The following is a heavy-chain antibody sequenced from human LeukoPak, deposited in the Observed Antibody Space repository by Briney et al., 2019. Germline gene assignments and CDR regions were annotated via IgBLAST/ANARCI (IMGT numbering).Heavy chain of an antibody. D-gene: IGHD5-12*01. V-gene: IGHV4-59*01. CDR1: GASITTYY. CDR3: ARGHTESADDYGNWFHP. Sequence: SETLSLTCTVSGASITTYYWSWIRQPPGKGLEWIGYIYYSGSTNYSPSLRSRLTISLDTSKNQFSLKLSSVTAADTAVYYCARGHTESADDYGNWFHPWGQGTLVTVSS. J-gene: IGHJ5*02. CDR2: IYYSGST.